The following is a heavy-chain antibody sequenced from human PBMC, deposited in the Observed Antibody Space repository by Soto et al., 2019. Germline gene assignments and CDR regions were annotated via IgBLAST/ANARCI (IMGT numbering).Heavy chain of an antibody. CDR3: ARVSEASGWYDYFDY. J-gene: IGHJ4*02. CDR2: IWYDGSNK. V-gene: IGHV3-33*01. D-gene: IGHD6-19*01. CDR1: GFTFSSYG. Sequence: GGSLRLSCAASGFTFSSYGMHWVRQAPGKGLEWVAVIWYDGSNKYYADSVKGRFTISRDNSKNTLYLQMNSLRAEDTAVYYCARVSEASGWYDYFDYWGQGTLVTVSS.